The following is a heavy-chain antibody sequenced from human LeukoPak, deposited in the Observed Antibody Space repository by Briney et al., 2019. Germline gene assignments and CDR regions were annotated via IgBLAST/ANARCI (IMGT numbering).Heavy chain of an antibody. V-gene: IGHV3-30*01. D-gene: IGHD2/OR15-2a*01. CDR1: GFTFSSYA. CDR2: ISYDGSNK. Sequence: GGSLRLSCAASGFTFSSYAMHWVRQAPGKGLEWVAVISYDGSNKYYADSVKGRFTISRDNSKNTLYLQMNSLRAEDTAVYYCASFHYYYYYMDVWGKGTTVTVSS. J-gene: IGHJ6*03. CDR3: ASFHYYYYYMDV.